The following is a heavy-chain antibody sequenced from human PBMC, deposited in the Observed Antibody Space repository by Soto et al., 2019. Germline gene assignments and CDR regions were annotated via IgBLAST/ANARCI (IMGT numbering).Heavy chain of an antibody. J-gene: IGHJ4*02. CDR3: ARDRNSGYDFDY. Sequence: SETLSLTCTVSGGSISSYYWSWIRQPPGKGLEWIGYIYYSGSTNYNPSLKSRVTISVDTSKNQFSLKLSSVTAADTAVYYCARDRNSGYDFDYWGQGTLVTVSS. V-gene: IGHV4-59*01. CDR1: GGSISSYY. D-gene: IGHD5-12*01. CDR2: IYYSGST.